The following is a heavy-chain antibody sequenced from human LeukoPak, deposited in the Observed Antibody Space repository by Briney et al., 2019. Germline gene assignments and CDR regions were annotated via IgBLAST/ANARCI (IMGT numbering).Heavy chain of an antibody. CDR2: IKKDGSAE. CDR1: GFTISNNW. CDR3: VREYALDL. V-gene: IGHV3-7*04. Sequence: PGGSLRLSCVASGFTISNNWMSWVRQAPGKGLEWVANIKKDGSAEYYVDSVKGRFTISRDNAKNSLYLQMNNLRIDDTAVYYCVREYALDLWGQGTLVTVSS. J-gene: IGHJ4*02.